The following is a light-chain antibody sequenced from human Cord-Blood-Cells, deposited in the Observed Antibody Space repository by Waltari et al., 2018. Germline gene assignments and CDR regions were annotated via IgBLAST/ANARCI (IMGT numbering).Light chain of an antibody. CDR1: SSDVGSYNL. V-gene: IGLV2-23*01. CDR2: EGS. Sequence: QSALTQPASVSGSPGQSITISCTGTSSDVGSYNLVSWYQQHPGKAPKLMIYEGSKRPSWVSTRFSGSKSGNTASLTISVLQAEDEADYYCCSYAGSSTWVFGGGTKLTVL. CDR3: CSYAGSSTWV. J-gene: IGLJ3*02.